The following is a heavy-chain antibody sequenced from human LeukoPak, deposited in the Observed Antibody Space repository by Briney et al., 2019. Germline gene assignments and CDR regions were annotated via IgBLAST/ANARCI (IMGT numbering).Heavy chain of an antibody. J-gene: IGHJ4*02. CDR1: GSSISSTYYY. Sequence: SETLSLTCTVSGSSISSTYYYWSWIRQPAGRGLEWIGYIYHSGSTYYNPSLKSRVTISVDRSKNQFSLKLSSVTAADTAVYYCARSPGSSVDCWGQGTLVTVSS. CDR3: ARSPGSSVDC. V-gene: IGHV4-61*05. CDR2: IYHSGST. D-gene: IGHD6-13*01.